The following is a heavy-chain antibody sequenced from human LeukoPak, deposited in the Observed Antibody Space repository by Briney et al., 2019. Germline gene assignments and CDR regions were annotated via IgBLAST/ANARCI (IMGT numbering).Heavy chain of an antibody. CDR3: TRDPRHFDS. J-gene: IGHJ5*01. V-gene: IGHV3-21*05. Sequence: GGSLRLSCAASGFAFSSYEMNWVRQAPGKGLEWVSYISSSSSYIYYADSVKGRFTISRDNAKNSLYLQMSSLRVEDTAVYYCTRDPRHFDSCGQGTLVTVSS. CDR1: GFAFSSYE. D-gene: IGHD6-6*01. CDR2: ISSSSSYI.